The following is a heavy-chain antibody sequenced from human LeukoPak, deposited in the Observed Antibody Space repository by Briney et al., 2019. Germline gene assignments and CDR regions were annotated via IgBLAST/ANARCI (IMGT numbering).Heavy chain of an antibody. CDR1: GGTFSSYA. D-gene: IGHD3-22*01. CDR2: IIPIFGTA. CDR3: ARYYYDSSGYHLYYFDY. V-gene: IGHV1-69*13. Sequence: GASVKVSCKAPGGTFSSYAISWVRQAPGQGLEWMGGIIPIFGTANYAQKFQGRVTITADESTSTAYMELSSLRSEDTAVYYRARYYYDSSGYHLYYFDYWGQGTLVTVSS. J-gene: IGHJ4*02.